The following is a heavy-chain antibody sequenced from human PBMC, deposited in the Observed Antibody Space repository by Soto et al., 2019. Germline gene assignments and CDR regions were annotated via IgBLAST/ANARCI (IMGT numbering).Heavy chain of an antibody. CDR2: ITSSGTTT. D-gene: IGHD5-12*01. CDR3: AKYRLRFTAQGVYYYMDV. V-gene: IGHV3-23*01. Sequence: EVQLLESGGGLVQPGGSLRLSCAASGFTFSGYAMSWVRQAPGKGLEWVSGITSSGTTTYYADSVKGRFTISRDNSKNTLYLQMNSLRAEDTAVYYCAKYRLRFTAQGVYYYMDVWGKGTTVTVSS. J-gene: IGHJ6*03. CDR1: GFTFSGYA.